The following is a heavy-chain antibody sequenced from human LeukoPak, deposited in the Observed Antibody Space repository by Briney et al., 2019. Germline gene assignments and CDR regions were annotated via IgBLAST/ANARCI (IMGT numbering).Heavy chain of an antibody. V-gene: IGHV3-23*01. D-gene: IGHD3-10*01. Sequence: GGSLRLSCAASGFTFANYAMSWVRQAPGKGLEWVSATSGSGVTTYYADSVKGRFTISRDNSRNTLYLQMNSLRAEDTAVYYCAKIHYFGSGSPDYWGQGTLVTVSS. J-gene: IGHJ4*02. CDR3: AKIHYFGSGSPDY. CDR2: TSGSGVTT. CDR1: GFTFANYA.